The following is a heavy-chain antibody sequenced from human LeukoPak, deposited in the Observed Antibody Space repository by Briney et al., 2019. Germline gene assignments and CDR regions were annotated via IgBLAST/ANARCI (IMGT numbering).Heavy chain of an antibody. CDR1: GFTFSNYA. CDR3: AKSGLVGAFSDY. CDR2: VSVSGGST. D-gene: IGHD1-26*01. J-gene: IGHJ4*02. Sequence: PGGSLRPSCAGSGFTFSNYAMSWVRQAPGKGLEWVSGVSVSGGSTYYADSVKGRFTISGDNSKNTLYLQMNSLRAEDTAVYYCAKSGLVGAFSDYWGQGTLVTVSS. V-gene: IGHV3-23*01.